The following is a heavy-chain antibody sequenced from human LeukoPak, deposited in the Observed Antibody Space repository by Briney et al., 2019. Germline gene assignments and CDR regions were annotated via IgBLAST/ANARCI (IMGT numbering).Heavy chain of an antibody. J-gene: IGHJ4*02. CDR3: ARDRARLYYLDY. CDR2: INPSGGST. D-gene: IGHD3-16*01. CDR1: GYTFTSYY. V-gene: IGHV1-46*01. Sequence: ASVKVSRKASGYTFTSYYIHWVRQPPAQGLEWMGIINPSGGSTSYAQKFQGRVTMTRDTSTSTVYMELGGLRSEDTAVYYCARDRARLYYLDYWGQGTLVTVSS.